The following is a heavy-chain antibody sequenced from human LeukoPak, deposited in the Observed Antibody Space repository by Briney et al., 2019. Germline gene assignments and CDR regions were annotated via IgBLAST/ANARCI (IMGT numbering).Heavy chain of an antibody. CDR3: AKGWSGSYAAFDI. Sequence: PGGSLRLSCAASGFTFSSYSMNWVRQAPGKGLEWVSSISSSSSYIYYADSVKGRFTISRDNAKNSLYLQMNSLRAEDTAVYYCAKGWSGSYAAFDIWGQGTMVTVSS. V-gene: IGHV3-21*01. CDR2: ISSSSSYI. CDR1: GFTFSSYS. J-gene: IGHJ3*02. D-gene: IGHD1-26*01.